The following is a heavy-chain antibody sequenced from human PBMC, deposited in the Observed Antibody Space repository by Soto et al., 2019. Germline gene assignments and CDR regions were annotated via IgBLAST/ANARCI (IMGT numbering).Heavy chain of an antibody. V-gene: IGHV4-30-4*01. D-gene: IGHD6-13*01. CDR3: ARARRDGSRLDP. J-gene: IGHJ5*02. Sequence: QVQLQESGPGLVKPSQTLSLTCTVSGGSISSGDYYWSWTRQPPGKGLEWIGYIYYSGSPYSNPSPKSRVTIPVDTSKTHFSPKLSSVTAADTAVYYCARARRDGSRLDPWGQGTRVTVPS. CDR1: GGSISSGDYY. CDR2: IYYSGSP.